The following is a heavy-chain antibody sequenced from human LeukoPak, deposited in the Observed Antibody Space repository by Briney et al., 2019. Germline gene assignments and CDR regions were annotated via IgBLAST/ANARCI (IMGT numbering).Heavy chain of an antibody. D-gene: IGHD3-3*01. CDR3: ATLVLRFLEWLLSYYYYYMDV. CDR2: IYYSGST. V-gene: IGHV4-59*11. J-gene: IGHJ6*03. Sequence: SGTLSLTCTVSGGSISSHYWSWIRQPPGKGLEWIGYIYYSGSTNYNPSLKSRVTISVDTSKNQFSLKLSSVTAADTAVYYCATLVLRFLEWLLSYYYYYMDVWGKGTTVTVSS. CDR1: GGSISSHY.